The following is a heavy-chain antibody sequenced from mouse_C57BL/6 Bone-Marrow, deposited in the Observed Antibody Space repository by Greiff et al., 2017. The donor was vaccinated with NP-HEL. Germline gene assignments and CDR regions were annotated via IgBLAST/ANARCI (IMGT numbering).Heavy chain of an antibody. D-gene: IGHD1-1*01. CDR3: ARSTTTVVDWYVDV. V-gene: IGHV1-54*01. Sequence: QVQLQQSGAELVRPGTSVKVSCKASGYAFTNYLIEWVKQRPGQGLEWIGVINPGSGGTNYNEKFKGKATLTADKSSSTAYMQLSSLTSEDSAVYFCARSTTTVVDWYVDVWGTGTTVTVSS. CDR2: INPGSGGT. J-gene: IGHJ1*03. CDR1: GYAFTNYL.